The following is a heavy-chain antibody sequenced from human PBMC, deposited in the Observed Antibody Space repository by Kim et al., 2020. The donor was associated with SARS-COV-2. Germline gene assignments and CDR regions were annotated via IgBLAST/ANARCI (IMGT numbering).Heavy chain of an antibody. CDR3: AKDAGYYDILTGRSYYYGLEV. CDR1: GFTVSSNY. J-gene: IGHJ6*02. Sequence: GSLRLSCAASGFTVSSNYMSWVRQAPGKGLEWVSIIYSGGATYHADSVKGRFTVSRDNSKNTLYLQMNSLRVEDTAVYYCAKDAGYYDILTGRSYYYGLEVWGQGTTVTVSS. V-gene: IGHV3-53*01. CDR2: IYSGGAT. D-gene: IGHD3-9*01.